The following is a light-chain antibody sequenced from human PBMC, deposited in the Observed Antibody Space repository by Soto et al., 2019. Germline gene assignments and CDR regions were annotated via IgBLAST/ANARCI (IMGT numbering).Light chain of an antibody. J-gene: IGKJ4*01. V-gene: IGKV3-20*01. CDR3: QQYGSSPLT. CDR2: GAS. Sequence: DIMLTQSPCTLSSSLGDRATLSFRASQSVSSTSLAWYQQKPGQAPRLLIYGASNRATGIPDRFSGSGSGTDFTLTISRLEPEDFAMYYCQQYGSSPLTFGGGTKVDIK. CDR1: QSVSSTS.